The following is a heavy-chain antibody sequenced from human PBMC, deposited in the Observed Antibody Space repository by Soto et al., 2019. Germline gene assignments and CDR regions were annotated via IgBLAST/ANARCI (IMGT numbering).Heavy chain of an antibody. CDR3: ARGLFSETSYSGGWYYFDN. V-gene: IGHV4-34*01. Sequence: QVQLQQWGAGLLKPSETLSLTCGVYGGSFSGYIWTWIRQSPGKGLQWIGQINHSGSSYYNPSLKSRVPXSXLXXSDRFSRELSSVPAADTAVYYCARGLFSETSYSGGWYYFDNWSQGTLVTVSS. CDR1: GGSFSGYI. J-gene: IGHJ4*02. CDR2: INHSGSS. D-gene: IGHD3-10*01.